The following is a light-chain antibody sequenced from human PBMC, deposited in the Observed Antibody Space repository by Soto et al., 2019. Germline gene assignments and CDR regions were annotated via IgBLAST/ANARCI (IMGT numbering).Light chain of an antibody. CDR2: AAS. CDR3: QNYNPALLT. CDR1: QGISNH. Sequence: DIQMTQSPSSLSASVGERVTITCRASQGISNHLAWYQQKPGKAPQLLIHAASALQSGVPSRFSGSGSRTDFTLTISSLQPEDVGTYYCQNYNPALLTFGGGTKVEIK. J-gene: IGKJ4*01. V-gene: IGKV1-27*01.